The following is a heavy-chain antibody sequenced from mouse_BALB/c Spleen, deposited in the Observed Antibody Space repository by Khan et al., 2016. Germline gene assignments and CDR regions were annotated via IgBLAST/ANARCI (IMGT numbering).Heavy chain of an antibody. J-gene: IGHJ2*01. Sequence: QIQLVQSGPELKKPGETVKISCKASGYTFTNYGMNWVKQAPGKGLKWMGWINTNTGEPTYAEEFKGRFAFSLETSSSTAYLQLNNLTNEDTATYFCAGRIPTAGFETWGQDTPLTVSS. CDR3: AGRIPTAGFET. CDR2: INTNTGEP. D-gene: IGHD3-1*01. CDR1: GYTFTNYG. V-gene: IGHV9-3*02.